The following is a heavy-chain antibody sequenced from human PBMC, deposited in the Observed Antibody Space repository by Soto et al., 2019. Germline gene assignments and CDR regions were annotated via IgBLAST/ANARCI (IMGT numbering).Heavy chain of an antibody. D-gene: IGHD1-7*01. CDR2: INAANGDT. CDR3: ARXANWXYVGGMDV. Sequence: QVQLVQSGTEVKKPGASVKVSCKASGYTFTSYGIHWVRQAPGQRLEWMGWINAANGDTKYSPKFQGRVTITRDTSASTAYMELSSLRSEDTAVYYCARXANWXYVGGMDVWGQGTTVTVSS. CDR1: GYTFTSYG. J-gene: IGHJ6*02. V-gene: IGHV1-3*01.